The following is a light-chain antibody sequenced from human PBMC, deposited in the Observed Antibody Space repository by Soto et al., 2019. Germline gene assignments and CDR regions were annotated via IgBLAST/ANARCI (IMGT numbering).Light chain of an antibody. CDR2: DAS. CDR3: QQYDNLYT. V-gene: IGKV1-33*01. J-gene: IGKJ2*01. Sequence: DIQMPQSPSSLSASVGDRVTITCQASQDISNYLNWYQQQPGKAPQLLIYDASNLETGVPSRFSGSGSGTDFTFTISSLQPEDIATYYCQQYDNLYTFGQGTKLEIK. CDR1: QDISNY.